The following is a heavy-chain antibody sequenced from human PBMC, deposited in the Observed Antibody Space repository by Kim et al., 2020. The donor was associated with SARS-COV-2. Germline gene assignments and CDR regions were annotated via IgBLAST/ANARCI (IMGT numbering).Heavy chain of an antibody. D-gene: IGHD3-22*01. V-gene: IGHV4-59*01. Sequence: SETLSLTCSVSGGSISSYYWSWIRQPPGKGLEWIGYIYNSGSTNYNPSLKSRVTISVDTSENQFSLKLTSVTAADTAVYYCARNDYESAFEVWGKVTTVT. CDR1: GGSISSYY. CDR2: IYNSGST. J-gene: IGHJ6*03. CDR3: ARNDYESAFEV.